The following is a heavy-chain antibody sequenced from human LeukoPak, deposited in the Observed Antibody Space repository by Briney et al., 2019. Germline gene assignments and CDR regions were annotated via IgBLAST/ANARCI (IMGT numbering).Heavy chain of an antibody. CDR1: GGSISSYY. D-gene: IGHD4-11*01. J-gene: IGHJ5*02. Sequence: SETLSLTCTVSGGSISSYYWSWIRQPPGKGLEWIGYFYYSGSTNYNPSLKSRVTISVDTSKNQFSLKLSSVTAADTAVYYCARAGYSNYEQNWFDPWGQGTLVTVSS. CDR3: ARAGYSNYEQNWFDP. CDR2: FYYSGST. V-gene: IGHV4-59*01.